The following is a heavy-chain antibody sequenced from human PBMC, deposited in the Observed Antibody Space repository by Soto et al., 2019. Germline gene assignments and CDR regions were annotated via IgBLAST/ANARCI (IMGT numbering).Heavy chain of an antibody. CDR2: IIPIFGTA. CDR1: GGTFSSYA. V-gene: IGHV1-69*13. Sequence: GASVKVSCKASGGTFSSYAISWVRQAPGQGLEWMGGIIPIFGTANYAQKFQGRVTITADESTSTAYMELSSLRSEDTALYYCAGGGPLGFDPWGQGTLVTVSS. J-gene: IGHJ5*02. CDR3: AGGGPLGFDP. D-gene: IGHD3-16*01.